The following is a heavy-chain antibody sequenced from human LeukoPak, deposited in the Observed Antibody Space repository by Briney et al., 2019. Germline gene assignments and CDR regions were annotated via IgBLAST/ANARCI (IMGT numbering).Heavy chain of an antibody. CDR1: GFTFSSYA. CDR2: ISGSGGST. CDR3: AKLGSDYYGSGSSHYYYYMDV. D-gene: IGHD3-10*01. V-gene: IGHV3-23*01. J-gene: IGHJ6*03. Sequence: GGSLRLSCAASGFTFSSYAMSWVRQAPGKGLEWVSAISGSGGSTYYADSVKGRFTISRDNSKNTLYLQMNSLRAEDTAVYYCAKLGSDYYGSGSSHYYYYMDVWGKGTTVTVSS.